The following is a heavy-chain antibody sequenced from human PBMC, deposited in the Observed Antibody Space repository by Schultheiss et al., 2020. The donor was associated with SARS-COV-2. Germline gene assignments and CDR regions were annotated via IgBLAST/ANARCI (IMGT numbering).Heavy chain of an antibody. CDR2: IYYSGST. V-gene: IGHV4-61*08. CDR3: ARWGRITIFGVVISNNWFDP. D-gene: IGHD3-3*01. CDR1: GFSLSTTGMC. J-gene: IGHJ5*02. Sequence: SQTLSLTCTFSGFSLSTTGMCVSWIRQPPGKGLEWIGYIYYSGSTNYNPSLKSRVTISVDTSKNQFSLKLSSVTAADTAVYYCARWGRITIFGVVISNNWFDPWGQGTLVTVSS.